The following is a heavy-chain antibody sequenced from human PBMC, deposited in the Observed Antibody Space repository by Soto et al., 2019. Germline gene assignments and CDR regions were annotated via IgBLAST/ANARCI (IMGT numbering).Heavy chain of an antibody. J-gene: IGHJ3*02. V-gene: IGHV3-74*01. CDR3: ARVWLAWQDDSFDI. CDR1: GFTFSAYW. CDR2: ISTDGSTT. D-gene: IGHD5-12*01. Sequence: GGSLRLSCAASGFTFSAYWMHWVRQTPGKGLVWVSRISTDGSTTTYAGSVKGRFTISRDNAKNTLYLQMNSLRAEDTAIYYCARVWLAWQDDSFDIWGQGTMVTVSS.